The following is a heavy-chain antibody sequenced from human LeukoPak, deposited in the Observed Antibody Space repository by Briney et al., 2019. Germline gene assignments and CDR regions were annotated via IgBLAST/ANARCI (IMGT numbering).Heavy chain of an antibody. CDR2: ISYDGSDK. D-gene: IGHD3-16*02. Sequence: GGSLRLSCAASGFTFSSYAMYWVRQAPGKGLEWVAVISYDGSDKFYADSVKGRFTISRDSSKNTLYLQMNSLRAEDTAVYYCARVPAGVIGMKDAFDIWGQGTMVTVSS. V-gene: IGHV3-30*04. J-gene: IGHJ3*02. CDR1: GFTFSSYA. CDR3: ARVPAGVIGMKDAFDI.